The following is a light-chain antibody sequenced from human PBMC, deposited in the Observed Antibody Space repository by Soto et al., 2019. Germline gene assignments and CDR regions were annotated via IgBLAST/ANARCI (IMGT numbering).Light chain of an antibody. V-gene: IGLV1-40*01. CDR3: QSYDSNLSGV. Sequence: QSVLTQPPSVSGAPGQRVTISCTGNSPNIGTPYGVRWYQQLPGTAPKLLISGDNNRPSGVPDRFSASKSGAAASLAITGLQAEDEAVYFCQSYDSNLSGVFGGGTKLTVL. CDR1: SPNIGTPYG. CDR2: GDN. J-gene: IGLJ3*02.